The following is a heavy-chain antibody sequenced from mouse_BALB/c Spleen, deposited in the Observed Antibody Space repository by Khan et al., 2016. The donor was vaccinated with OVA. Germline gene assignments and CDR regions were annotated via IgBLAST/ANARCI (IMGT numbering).Heavy chain of an antibody. CDR2: FDPPNGNT. J-gene: IGHJ2*01. Sequence: VQLKQSGAELVKSGATVKLSVPAFDLHIKDTSMHWLTQWPEKGLEWIGRFDPPNGNTTYNTEFRGKATKTADTSSNTAYLQLSSLTSEDTAVYYCARMARKWGQGTTLTVSS. V-gene: IGHV14-3*02. CDR1: DLHIKDTS. CDR3: ARMARK.